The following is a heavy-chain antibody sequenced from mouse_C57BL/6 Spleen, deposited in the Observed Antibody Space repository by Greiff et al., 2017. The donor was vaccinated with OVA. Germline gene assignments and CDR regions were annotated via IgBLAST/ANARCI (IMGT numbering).Heavy chain of an antibody. CDR3: ASLYSFYYAMDY. Sequence: EVKLMESGGGLVQPGGSLSLSCAASGFTFTDYYMSWVRQPPGKALEWLGFIRNKANGYTTEYSASVKGRFTISRDNSQSILYLQRNALRAEDSATYYCASLYSFYYAMDYWGQGTSVTVSS. CDR2: IRNKANGYTT. CDR1: GFTFTDYY. D-gene: IGHD2-1*01. J-gene: IGHJ4*01. V-gene: IGHV7-3*01.